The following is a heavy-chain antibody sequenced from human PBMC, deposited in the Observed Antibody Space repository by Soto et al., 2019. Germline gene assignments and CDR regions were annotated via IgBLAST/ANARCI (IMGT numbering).Heavy chain of an antibody. D-gene: IGHD2-15*01. J-gene: IGHJ4*02. CDR3: ARKTDVVVAATGFDY. V-gene: IGHV1-46*01. Sequence: ASVKVSCKASGYTFTSYYMHWVRQAPGQGLEWMGIINPSGGSTSYAQKFQGRVTMTRDTSTSTVYMELSSLRSEDTAVYYCARKTDVVVAATGFDYWGQGTLVTVSS. CDR2: INPSGGST. CDR1: GYTFTSYY.